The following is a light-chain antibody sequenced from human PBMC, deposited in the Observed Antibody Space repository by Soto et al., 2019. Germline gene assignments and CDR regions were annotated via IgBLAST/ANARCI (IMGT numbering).Light chain of an antibody. J-gene: IGKJ4*01. Sequence: AIQMAQSPSSLSASVGDRVTITCRASQGIGNDVGWFQQKPGKAPKLLIYAAATLQSGVPPRFSGSRSGTDFTLTISSLQPEDFATYYCLQDHNYPLTFGGGTKVEIK. CDR1: QGIGND. CDR2: AAA. V-gene: IGKV1-6*02. CDR3: LQDHNYPLT.